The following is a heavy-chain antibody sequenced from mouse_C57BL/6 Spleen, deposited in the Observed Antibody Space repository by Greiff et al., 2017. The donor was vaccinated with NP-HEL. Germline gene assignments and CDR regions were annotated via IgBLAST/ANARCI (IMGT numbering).Heavy chain of an antibody. J-gene: IGHJ4*01. CDR2: IHPNSGST. V-gene: IGHV1-64*01. CDR3: ARGEGYYVRAMDD. Sequence: QVQLQQSGAELVKPGASVKLSCKASGYTFTSYWMHWVKQRPGQGLEWIGMIHPNSGSTNYNEKFKSKATLTVDKSSSTAYMQLSSLTSEDSAVYYCARGEGYYVRAMDDWGQGTSVTVSS. CDR1: GYTFTSYW. D-gene: IGHD2-3*01.